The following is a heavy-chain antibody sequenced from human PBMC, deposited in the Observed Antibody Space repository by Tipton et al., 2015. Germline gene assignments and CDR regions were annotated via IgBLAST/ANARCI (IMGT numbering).Heavy chain of an antibody. V-gene: IGHV4-39*02. CDR2: IYYSGST. CDR3: ATRYLGRPFEY. Sequence: GLVKPSETLSLTCNVSGGSISSNLYYWGWVRQPPGKGLEWIGSIYYSGSTYYNPSLKSRVTISVDTSKNHFSLKLRSVTAADTAVYYCATRYLGRPFEYWGQGTLVTVSS. CDR1: GGSISSNLYY. J-gene: IGHJ4*02. D-gene: IGHD7-27*01.